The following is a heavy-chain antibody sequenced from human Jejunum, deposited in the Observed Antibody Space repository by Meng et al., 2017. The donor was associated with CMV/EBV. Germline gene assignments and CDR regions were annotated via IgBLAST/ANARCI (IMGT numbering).Heavy chain of an antibody. Sequence: QVQLAQSGSELQKPXASVKVSCXALGYTFINYAINWVRQAPGQGLEWMGWINTHTGNPTYGQGFTGRFVLSSDTSVSTANLQISSLKAEDTAVYYCARGGPYPDSSGFHWYFDLWGRGTLVTVSS. CDR1: GYTFINYA. CDR2: INTHTGNP. V-gene: IGHV7-4-1*02. CDR3: ARGGPYPDSSGFHWYFDL. D-gene: IGHD3-22*01. J-gene: IGHJ2*01.